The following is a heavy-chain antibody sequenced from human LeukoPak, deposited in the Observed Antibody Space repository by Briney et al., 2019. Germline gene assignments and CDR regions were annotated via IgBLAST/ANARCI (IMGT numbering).Heavy chain of an antibody. CDR2: ISISGSTI. CDR1: GFTVSNNY. CDR3: VRGGGSCCRFNAFDI. D-gene: IGHD2-15*01. J-gene: IGHJ3*02. Sequence: GGSLRLSCAASGFTVSNNYMSWVRQAPGKGLEWVSYISISGSTIYNADSVKGRFTISRDNAKNSLYLQMNSLRAEDTAVYYCVRGGGSCCRFNAFDIWGQGTTVTVSS. V-gene: IGHV3-11*04.